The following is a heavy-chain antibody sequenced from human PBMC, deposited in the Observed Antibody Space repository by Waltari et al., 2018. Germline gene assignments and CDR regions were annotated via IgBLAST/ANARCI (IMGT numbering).Heavy chain of an antibody. Sequence: QVQLQESGPGLVKPSQTLSLTCTVSGGSISSGGYYWSWIRQHPGKGLEWIGYIYYMGSTYYNPSLKSRVTISVDTSKNQFSRKLSSVTAADTAVYYCARSEVIPGGGDAFDIWGQGTMVTVSS. V-gene: IGHV4-31*03. J-gene: IGHJ3*02. CDR3: ARSEVIPGGGDAFDI. CDR2: IYYMGST. CDR1: GGSISSGGYY. D-gene: IGHD2-21*01.